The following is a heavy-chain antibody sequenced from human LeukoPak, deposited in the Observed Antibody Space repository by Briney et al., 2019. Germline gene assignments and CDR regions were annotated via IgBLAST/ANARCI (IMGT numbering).Heavy chain of an antibody. J-gene: IGHJ6*03. Sequence: GESLKISCKGSGYSFTSYWIGWVCQMPGKGLEWMGVIYPGDSDTRYSPSFQGQVTISADKSISTAYLQWSSLKASDTAMYYCARHIRYCSGGTCYDYYMDVWGKGTTVTVSS. D-gene: IGHD2-15*01. CDR2: IYPGDSDT. CDR1: GYSFTSYW. V-gene: IGHV5-51*01. CDR3: ARHIRYCSGGTCYDYYMDV.